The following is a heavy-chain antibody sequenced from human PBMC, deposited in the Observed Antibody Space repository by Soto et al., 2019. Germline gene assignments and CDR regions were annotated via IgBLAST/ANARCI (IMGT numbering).Heavy chain of an antibody. CDR3: ASGTYYYYFDY. Sequence: PGGSLRLSCAASGFSFRNYWMTGVRQAPGKGLEWVASIKEDGSQKYFVDSVKGRFTISRDNAKNSLYLQMNTLRAEDTALYYCASGTYYYYFDYWGQGTLVTVSS. CDR2: IKEDGSQK. V-gene: IGHV3-7*02. D-gene: IGHD1-26*01. CDR1: GFSFRNYW. J-gene: IGHJ4*02.